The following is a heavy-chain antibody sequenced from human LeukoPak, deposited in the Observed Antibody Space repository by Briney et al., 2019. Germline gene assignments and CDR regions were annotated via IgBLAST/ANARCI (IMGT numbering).Heavy chain of an antibody. CDR2: IYHSGST. CDR3: ARASGDYISDHFDY. V-gene: IGHV4-38-2*01. Sequence: PSETLSLTCAVSGYSISSGYYWGWIRQPPGKGLEWIGSIYHSGSTYYNPSLKSRVTISVDTSKNQFSLKLNSVTAADTAVYYCARASGDYISDHFDYWGQGTLVTVSS. D-gene: IGHD4-17*01. CDR1: GYSISSGYY. J-gene: IGHJ4*02.